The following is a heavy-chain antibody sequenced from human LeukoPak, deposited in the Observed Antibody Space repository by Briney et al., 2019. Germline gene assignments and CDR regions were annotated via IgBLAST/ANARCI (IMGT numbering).Heavy chain of an antibody. CDR3: ARVKGGGWPRKEPFDY. Sequence: SETLSLTCTVSGYSISSGYYWGWIRQPPGKGLEWIGSIYHSGSTYYNPSLKSRVTISVDTSKNQFSLKLSSVTAADTAVYYCARVKGGGWPRKEPFDYWGQGTLVTVSS. J-gene: IGHJ4*02. CDR1: GYSISSGYY. V-gene: IGHV4-38-2*02. CDR2: IYHSGST. D-gene: IGHD1-26*01.